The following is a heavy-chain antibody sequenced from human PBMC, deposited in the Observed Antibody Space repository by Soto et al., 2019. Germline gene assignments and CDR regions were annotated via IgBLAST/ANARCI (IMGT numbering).Heavy chain of an antibody. CDR1: GFTFSSYA. CDR3: AKGNSWSPALVLDI. J-gene: IGHJ3*02. CDR2: ISGSGGST. Sequence: PGGSLRRACGGSGFTFSSYAINWMRPAPGKGLEWVSAISGSGGSTYYADSVKGRFTISRDSSKNTLYLQMNSLRAEDTAVYYYAKGNSWSPALVLDIWGQGTMVTVSS. V-gene: IGHV3-23*01. D-gene: IGHD1-7*01.